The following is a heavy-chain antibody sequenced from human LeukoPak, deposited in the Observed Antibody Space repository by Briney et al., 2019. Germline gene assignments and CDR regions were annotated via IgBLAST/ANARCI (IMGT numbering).Heavy chain of an antibody. V-gene: IGHV4-61*02. J-gene: IGHJ5*02. CDR2: IYTSGST. CDR3: ARQLGYCSSTSCRAFDP. CDR1: GGSNSSGSYY. Sequence: PSQTLSLTCTVSGGSNSSGSYYWSWIRQPAGKGLEWIGRIYTSGSTNYNPSLKSRVTISVDTSKNQFSLKLSSVTAADTAVYYCARQLGYCSSTSCRAFDPWGQGTLVTVSS. D-gene: IGHD2-2*01.